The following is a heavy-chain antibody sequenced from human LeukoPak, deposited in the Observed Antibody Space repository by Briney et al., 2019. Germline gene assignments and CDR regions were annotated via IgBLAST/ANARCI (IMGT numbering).Heavy chain of an antibody. J-gene: IGHJ4*02. CDR3: ARNYYGSGSYYSC. V-gene: IGHV1-69*13. D-gene: IGHD3-10*01. CDR2: IIPIFGTA. CDR1: GGTFSSYA. Sequence: GASVKVSCKASGGTFSSYAISWVRQAPGQGLEWMGGIIPIFGTANYAQKFQGRVTITADESTSTAYMELRSLRSEDTAVYYCARNYYGSGSYYSCWGQGTLVTVSS.